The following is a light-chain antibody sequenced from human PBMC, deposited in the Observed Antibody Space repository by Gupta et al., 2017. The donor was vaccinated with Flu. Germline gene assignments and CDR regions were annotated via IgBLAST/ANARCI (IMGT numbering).Light chain of an antibody. CDR2: RTS. V-gene: IGKV3-15*01. Sequence: ELVLTPSPATLSVSPAESATHPCRASPSINNSLAWYQQKPGQPPRLLIYRTSTRDADIPARFSGSGSGTEFTLTISGLQSEDVAVYYCQQFNNPPPTFGQGTKVEIK. CDR1: PSINNS. J-gene: IGKJ1*01. CDR3: QQFNNPPPT.